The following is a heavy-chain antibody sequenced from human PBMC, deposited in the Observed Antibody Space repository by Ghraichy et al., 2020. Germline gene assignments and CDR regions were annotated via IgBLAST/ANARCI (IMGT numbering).Heavy chain of an antibody. CDR2: ISSGGERT. V-gene: IGHV3-23*01. CDR3: ATLRGFRSGGHHYYYGMDV. J-gene: IGHJ6*02. D-gene: IGHD5-18*01. CDR1: GFTFSNYA. Sequence: GGSLRLSCAASGFTFSNYAMSWVRQAPGKGLEWVSGISSGGERTYSADSVKGRFTISRDNSQNTLFLQMNSLRAEDTAVYFCATLRGFRSGGHHYYYGMDVWGLGTTVTVSS.